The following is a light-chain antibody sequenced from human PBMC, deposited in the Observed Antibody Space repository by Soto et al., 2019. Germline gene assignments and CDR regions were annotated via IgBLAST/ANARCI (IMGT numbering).Light chain of an antibody. CDR1: SANIGNNY. V-gene: IGLV1-47*02. CDR2: SDN. J-gene: IGLJ1*01. CDR3: VAWDDSRSGLV. Sequence: QSVLTQSPSASGTPGQRVTISCSGRSANIGNNYVCWYQQLPGTAPKLLIYSDNQRPSGVPDRFSGSKSGSSASLAISGLRPEYEADYFCVAWDDSRSGLVFGTGTKLTVL.